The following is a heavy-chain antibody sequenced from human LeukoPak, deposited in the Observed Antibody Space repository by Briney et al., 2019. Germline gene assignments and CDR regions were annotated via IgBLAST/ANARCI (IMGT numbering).Heavy chain of an antibody. CDR3: ARRWYSGYDYAFDI. CDR1: GGSISSYY. V-gene: IGHV4-59*01. D-gene: IGHD5-12*01. J-gene: IGHJ3*02. CDR2: IYYSGST. Sequence: SETLSLTCTVSGGSISSYYWSWIRQPPGKGLEWIGYIYYSGSTNYNPSLKSRVTISVDTSKNQFSLKLSSVTAADTAVYYCARRWYSGYDYAFDIWGQGTMVIVSS.